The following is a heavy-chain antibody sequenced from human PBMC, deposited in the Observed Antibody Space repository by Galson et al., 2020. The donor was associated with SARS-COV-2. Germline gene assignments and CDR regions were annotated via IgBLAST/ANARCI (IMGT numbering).Heavy chain of an antibody. V-gene: IGHV4-4*02. Sequence: ASETLSLTCAVSGGSISSSIWWSWVRQPPGKGLEWIGEIYHSGSTNYNPSLKSRVTISVDKSKNQFSVKLSSVTAADTAVYYCARKVTGGDYFDYWGQGTLVTVSS. D-gene: IGHD7-27*01. CDR1: GGSISSSIW. CDR2: IYHSGST. J-gene: IGHJ4*02. CDR3: ARKVTGGDYFDY.